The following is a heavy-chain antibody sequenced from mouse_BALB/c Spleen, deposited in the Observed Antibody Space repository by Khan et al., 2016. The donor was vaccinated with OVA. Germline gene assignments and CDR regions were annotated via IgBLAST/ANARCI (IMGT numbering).Heavy chain of an antibody. CDR2: INPSNGYT. V-gene: IGHV1-4*01. CDR1: GYTFTNYT. J-gene: IGHJ2*01. CDR3: GRIPIPPYYFDY. Sequence: QVQLKESGAELARPGASVKMSCKASGYTFTNYTMHWVKQRPGQGLEWVGYINPSNGYTNYNQNFNDKATFSTDRSSSTAYMQLSSLTSDDSAVYYCGRIPIPPYYFDYWGQGTTLTVSS.